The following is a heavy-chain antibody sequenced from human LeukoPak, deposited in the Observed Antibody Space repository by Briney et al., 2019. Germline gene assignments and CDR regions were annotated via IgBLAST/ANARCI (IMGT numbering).Heavy chain of an antibody. CDR3: ARGRDGYNFGSGFYYFDY. Sequence: SETLSLXCAVYGGSFSGYYWSWIRQPPGKGLEWIGEINHSGSTNYNPSLKSRVTISVDTSKNQFSLKLSSVTAADTAVYYCARGRDGYNFGSGFYYFDYWGQGTLVTVSS. D-gene: IGHD5-24*01. CDR2: INHSGST. CDR1: GGSFSGYY. V-gene: IGHV4-34*01. J-gene: IGHJ4*02.